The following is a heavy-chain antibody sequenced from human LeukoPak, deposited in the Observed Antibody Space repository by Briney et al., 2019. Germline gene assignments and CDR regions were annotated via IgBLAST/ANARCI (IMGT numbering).Heavy chain of an antibody. V-gene: IGHV3-23*01. CDR3: AKVGNYGPSYYFDY. D-gene: IGHD3-10*01. Sequence: GGSLRLSCAASGFSFSSYAMSWVRQAPGKGLEWVSAISGSGGSTYYADSVKGRFTISRDNSKNTLYLQMNSLRAEDTAVYYCAKVGNYGPSYYFDYWGQGTLVTVSS. CDR2: ISGSGGST. CDR1: GFSFSSYA. J-gene: IGHJ4*02.